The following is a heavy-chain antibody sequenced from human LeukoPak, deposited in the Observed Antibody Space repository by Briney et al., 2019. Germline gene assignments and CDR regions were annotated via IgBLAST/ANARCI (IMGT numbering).Heavy chain of an antibody. V-gene: IGHV3-15*01. CDR1: GFTFSNAW. D-gene: IGHD4-17*01. J-gene: IGHJ4*02. CDR2: IKSKTDGGTT. Sequence: GGSLRLSCAASGFTFSNAWMSWVRQAPGKGLEWVGRIKSKTDGGTTDYAAPVKGRFTISRDVSRNTLYLQMNSLKTEDTAVYYCTPHSSRLDYDRGGQRWAIFDYWGQGTLVTVSS. CDR3: TPHSSRLDYDRGGQRWAIFDY.